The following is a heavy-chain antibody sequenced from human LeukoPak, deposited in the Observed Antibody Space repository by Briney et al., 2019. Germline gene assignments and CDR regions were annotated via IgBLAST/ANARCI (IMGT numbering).Heavy chain of an antibody. J-gene: IGHJ6*02. CDR2: ISSSSSYI. CDR3: ARDIVVVPAAPVSYGMDV. CDR1: GFTFSSYS. V-gene: IGHV3-21*01. Sequence: RAGGSLRLSCAASGFTFSSYSMNWVRQAPGKGLEWVSSISSSSSYIYYADSVKGRFTISRDNAKNSLYLQMNSLRAEDTAVYYCARDIVVVPAAPVSYGMDVWGQGTTVTVSS. D-gene: IGHD2-2*01.